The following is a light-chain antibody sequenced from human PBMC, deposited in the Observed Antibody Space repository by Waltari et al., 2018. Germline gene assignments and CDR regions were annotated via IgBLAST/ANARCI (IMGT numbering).Light chain of an antibody. CDR3: CSYLERTV. J-gene: IGLJ2*01. CDR1: SSDVGGYYL. Sequence: QSALTQPASVSGSPGQSIPISCAGTSSDVGGYYLVSWYQHHPDKAPKLLIYAVTKRPSGVTNRFSCSKSGNTASLTISGLQTEDEATYYCCSYLERTVFGGGTKLTVL. CDR2: AVT. V-gene: IGLV2-23*02.